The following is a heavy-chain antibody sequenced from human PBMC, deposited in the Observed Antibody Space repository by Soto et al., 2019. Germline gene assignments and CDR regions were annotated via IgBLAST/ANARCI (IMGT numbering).Heavy chain of an antibody. CDR2: IWYDGSNK. D-gene: IGHD5-12*01. CDR1: GFTFSSYG. J-gene: IGHJ4*02. Sequence: QVQLVESGGGVVQPGRSLRLSCAASGFTFSSYGMHWVRQAPGKGLEWVAVIWYDGSNKYYADSVKGRFTISRDNSKNTLYLQMNSLRAEDTAVYYCARDARRDGYNLPFVWGQGTLVTVSS. CDR3: ARDARRDGYNLPFV. V-gene: IGHV3-33*01.